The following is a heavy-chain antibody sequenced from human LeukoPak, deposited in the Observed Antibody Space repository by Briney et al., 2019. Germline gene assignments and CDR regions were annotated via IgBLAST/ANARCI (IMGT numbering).Heavy chain of an antibody. J-gene: IGHJ4*02. CDR2: INPNSGGT. CDR3: AREAYYYGSGSYYNRPPHFDY. V-gene: IGHV1-2*06. CDR1: GYTFTGYY. D-gene: IGHD3-10*01. Sequence: ASVKVSCKASGYTFTGYYMHWVRQAPGQGLEWMGRINPNSGGTNYAQKFQGRVTMTRDTSISTAYMELSRLRSDDTAVYYCAREAYYYGSGSYYNRPPHFDYWGQGTLVTVSS.